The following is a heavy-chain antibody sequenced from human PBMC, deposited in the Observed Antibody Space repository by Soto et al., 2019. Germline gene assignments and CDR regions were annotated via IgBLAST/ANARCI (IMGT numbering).Heavy chain of an antibody. Sequence: SETLSLTCTVSGGSISSSSFHWGWIRQPPGKGLEWIGSIYYSGSTYYNPSLKSRVTISVDTSKNQFSLKLSSVTAADTAVYYCARRYGGNFDYWGQGTLVTVSS. D-gene: IGHD3-16*01. V-gene: IGHV4-39*07. CDR1: GGSISSSSFH. CDR2: IYYSGST. J-gene: IGHJ4*02. CDR3: ARRYGGNFDY.